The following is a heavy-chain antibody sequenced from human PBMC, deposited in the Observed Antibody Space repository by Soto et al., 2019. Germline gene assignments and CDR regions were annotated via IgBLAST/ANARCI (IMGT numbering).Heavy chain of an antibody. CDR2: ISYDGSNK. CDR3: AKGVNYYDSSGYYPDWYYYYGMDV. D-gene: IGHD3-22*01. V-gene: IGHV3-30*18. J-gene: IGHJ6*02. CDR1: GCTFSSYV. Sequence: GGSLRLSCAASGCTFSSYVMHWVRQAPGKGLEWVAVISYDGSNKYYADSVKGRFTISRDNSKNTLYLQMNSLRAEDTAVYYCAKGVNYYDSSGYYPDWYYYYGMDVWGQGTTVTVSS.